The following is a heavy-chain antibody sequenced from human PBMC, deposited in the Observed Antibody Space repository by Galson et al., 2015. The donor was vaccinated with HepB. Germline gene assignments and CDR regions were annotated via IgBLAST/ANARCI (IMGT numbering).Heavy chain of an antibody. D-gene: IGHD5-24*01. CDR2: INPSGGST. Sequence: SVKVSCKASGYTFTSYYMHWVRQAPGQGLEWMGIINPSGGSTSYAQKSQGRVTMTRDTSTSTVYMELSSLRSEDTAVYYCARGLGARWHRGDAFDIWGQGTMVTVSS. CDR1: GYTFTSYY. V-gene: IGHV1-46*01. J-gene: IGHJ3*02. CDR3: ARGLGARWHRGDAFDI.